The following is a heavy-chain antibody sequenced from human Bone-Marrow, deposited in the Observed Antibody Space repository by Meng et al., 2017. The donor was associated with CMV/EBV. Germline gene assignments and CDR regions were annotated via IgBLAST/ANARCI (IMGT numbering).Heavy chain of an antibody. CDR1: GYTFTSYY. D-gene: IGHD4-11*01. V-gene: IGHV1-46*01. Sequence: ASVKVSCKASGYTFTSYYMHWVRQAPGQGLEWMGIINPSGGSTSYAQKFQGRVTMTRDTSTSTVYMELSSLRSEDTAVYYCARGNSKLLYYYYGMDVWGQGTTVTVSS. J-gene: IGHJ6*02. CDR3: ARGNSKLLYYYYGMDV. CDR2: INPSGGST.